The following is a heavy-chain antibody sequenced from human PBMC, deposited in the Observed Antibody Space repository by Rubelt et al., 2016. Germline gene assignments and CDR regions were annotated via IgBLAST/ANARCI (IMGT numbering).Heavy chain of an antibody. CDR3: APPISGYSSGWYVY. V-gene: IGHV3-30*04. J-gene: IGHJ4*02. Sequence: PGRSLRLSCAASGFTLSSYAMHWVRQAPGKGLEWVAVVSYDGSNKYYADSVKGRFTISRDNSKNTLYLQMNSLRAEDTAVYYCAPPISGYSSGWYVYWGQGTLVTVSS. D-gene: IGHD6-19*01. CDR1: GFTLSSYA. CDR2: VSYDGSNK.